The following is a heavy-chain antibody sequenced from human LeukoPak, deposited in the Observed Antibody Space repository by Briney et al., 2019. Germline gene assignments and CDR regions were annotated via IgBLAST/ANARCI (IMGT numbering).Heavy chain of an antibody. CDR3: VKSSGGARPHSRIFDF. D-gene: IGHD3-10*01. CDR2: VSPDGTDR. V-gene: IGHV3-23*01. CDR1: GLSISTYT. Sequence: GGSLRLSCAASGLSISTYTMSWVRRAPGKGLEWVALVSPDGTDRYYADSVRGRFTISRDNSRNMMSLQMNSLRAGDTATYFCVKSSGGARPHSRIFDFWGQGTLITVSS. J-gene: IGHJ4*02.